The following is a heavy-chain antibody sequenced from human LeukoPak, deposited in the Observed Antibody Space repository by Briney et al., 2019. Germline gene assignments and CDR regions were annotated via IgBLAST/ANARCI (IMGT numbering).Heavy chain of an antibody. CDR2: ISSSSSTI. D-gene: IGHD1-26*01. J-gene: IGHJ4*02. Sequence: GGSLRLSCAASGFTFSSYSMNWVRQAPGKGLEWVSYISSSSSTIYYADSVKGRFTISRDNAKNSLYLQMNSLRAEDTAVYYCARAGGSYYVNFDYWGQGTLVTVSS. CDR1: GFTFSSYS. V-gene: IGHV3-48*01. CDR3: ARAGGSYYVNFDY.